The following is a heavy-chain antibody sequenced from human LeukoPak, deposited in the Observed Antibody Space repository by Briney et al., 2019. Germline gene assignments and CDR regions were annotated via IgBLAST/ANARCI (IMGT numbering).Heavy chain of an antibody. CDR1: GYTLTELS. CDR3: ARDVSHSGSRDAWWFDP. J-gene: IGHJ5*02. D-gene: IGHD6-13*01. CDR2: INPSGGGA. Sequence: ASVKVSCKVSGYTLTELSMHWVRHAPGQGLEWMGIINPSGGGASYAQKFQGRVTMTRDMSTNTFYMELSSLRFEDTAVYYCARDVSHSGSRDAWWFDPWGQGTLVTVSS. V-gene: IGHV1-46*01.